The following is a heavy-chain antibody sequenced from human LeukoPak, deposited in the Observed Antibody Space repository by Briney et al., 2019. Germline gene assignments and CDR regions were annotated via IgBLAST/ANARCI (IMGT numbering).Heavy chain of an antibody. Sequence: SETLSLTCTVSGGSLSSYYWSWIRQPPGKGLEWIGYIYYSGSTNYNPSLKSRVTISVDTSKNQFSLKLRSVSAADAAVYHCARELLERGGYMDVWGKGTTVTVSS. J-gene: IGHJ6*03. CDR2: IYYSGST. CDR1: GGSLSSYY. CDR3: ARELLERGGYMDV. D-gene: IGHD3-10*01. V-gene: IGHV4-59*12.